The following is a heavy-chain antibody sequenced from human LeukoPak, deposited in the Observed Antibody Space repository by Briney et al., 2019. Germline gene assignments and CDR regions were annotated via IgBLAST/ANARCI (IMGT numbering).Heavy chain of an antibody. J-gene: IGHJ5*02. CDR2: FDPEDGET. Sequence: ASVKVSCKVSGYTLTELSMHWVRQAPGKGLEWMGGFDPEDGETIYAQKFQGRVTMTEDTSTDTAYMGLSSLRSEDTAVYYCATDSPIEWFGDPKNNWFDPWGQGTLVTVSS. V-gene: IGHV1-24*01. CDR3: ATDSPIEWFGDPKNNWFDP. CDR1: GYTLTELS. D-gene: IGHD3-10*01.